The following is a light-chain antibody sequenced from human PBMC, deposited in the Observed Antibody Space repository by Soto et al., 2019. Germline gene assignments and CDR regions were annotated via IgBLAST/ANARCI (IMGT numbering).Light chain of an antibody. CDR2: SAS. Sequence: ERLMTQSRATVAVAPGEGFGGCRRVSQSLSINLAWYQQKPGQATRLIIYSASTRATGIPSRFSGSGSGTELTLTISRLQSEDPAVYYCKQYNNWPVFGKGTKV. CDR3: KQYNNWPV. V-gene: IGKV3-15*01. CDR1: QSLSIN. J-gene: IGKJ1*01.